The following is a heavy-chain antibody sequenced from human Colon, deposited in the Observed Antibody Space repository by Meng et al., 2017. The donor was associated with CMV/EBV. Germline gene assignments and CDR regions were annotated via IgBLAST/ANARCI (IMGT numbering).Heavy chain of an antibody. CDR3: ARGAFFLGGYCSSTSCYAFDI. Sequence: GYYWSWIRKPPGKGLEWIGEINHSGSTNYNPSLKSRVTISVDTSKNQFSLKLSSVTAADTAVYYCARGAFFLGGYCSSTSCYAFDIWGQGTMVTVSS. V-gene: IGHV4-34*01. D-gene: IGHD2-2*01. CDR2: INHSGST. CDR1: GYY. J-gene: IGHJ3*02.